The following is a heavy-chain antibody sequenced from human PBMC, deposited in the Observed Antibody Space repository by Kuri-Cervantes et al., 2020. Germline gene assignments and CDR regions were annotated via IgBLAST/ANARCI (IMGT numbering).Heavy chain of an antibody. D-gene: IGHD4-17*01. CDR2: IYHSGST. Sequence: SQTLSLTCAVSGGSISSGGYSWSWIRQPPGKGLEWIGYIYHSGSTYYNPSLKSRVTISVDTSKNQFSLKLSSVTAADTAVYYCAREKTYGDYPLGAFDIWGQGTMVTVSS. J-gene: IGHJ3*02. CDR3: AREKTYGDYPLGAFDI. V-gene: IGHV4-30-2*01. CDR1: GGSISSGGYS.